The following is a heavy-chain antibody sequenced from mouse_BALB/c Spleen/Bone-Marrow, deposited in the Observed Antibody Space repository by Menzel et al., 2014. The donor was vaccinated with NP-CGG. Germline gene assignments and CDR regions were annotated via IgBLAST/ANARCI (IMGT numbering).Heavy chain of an antibody. Sequence: QVQLQQSGAELVKPGASVKLSRKSSGYTFTSYWMHWVKQRPGQGLEWIGKIIPSNGRTNYNEKFKSKATLTVDKSSNTAYMQLSSLTSEDSAVYYCARWLLQYFDVWGAGTTVTVSS. CDR1: GYTFTSYW. CDR3: ARWLLQYFDV. D-gene: IGHD2-3*01. V-gene: IGHV1S81*02. J-gene: IGHJ1*01. CDR2: IIPSNGRT.